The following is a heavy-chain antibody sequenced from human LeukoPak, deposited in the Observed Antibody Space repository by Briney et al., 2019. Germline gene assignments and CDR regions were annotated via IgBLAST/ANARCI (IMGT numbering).Heavy chain of an antibody. D-gene: IGHD3-16*02. J-gene: IGHJ5*02. Sequence: PSETLSLTCTVSGGSISSGSYYWSWIRQPAGKGLEWIGRIYTSGSPTYNPSLKSRVTILVDTSKNQFSLKLSSVTAADTAVYYCARDALGDYVWGSYRHWFDPWGQGTLVTVSS. CDR1: GGSISSGSYY. V-gene: IGHV4-61*02. CDR2: IYTSGSP. CDR3: ARDALGDYVWGSYRHWFDP.